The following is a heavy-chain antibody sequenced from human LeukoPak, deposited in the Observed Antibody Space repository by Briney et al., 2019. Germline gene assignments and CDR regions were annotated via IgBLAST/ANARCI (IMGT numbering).Heavy chain of an antibody. V-gene: IGHV4-31*03. Sequence: SQTLSRTCTVSGGSISSGGYYWSWIRQHPGKGLEWIGYIYYSGNTYYNPSLKSRVTISVDTSKNQFSLKLSSVTAADTAVYYCARGSSGWLRFDYWGQGTLVTVSS. CDR2: IYYSGNT. CDR1: GGSISSGGYY. D-gene: IGHD6-19*01. CDR3: ARGSSGWLRFDY. J-gene: IGHJ4*02.